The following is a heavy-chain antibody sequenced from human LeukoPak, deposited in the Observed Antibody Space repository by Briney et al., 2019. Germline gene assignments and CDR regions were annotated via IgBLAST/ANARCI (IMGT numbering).Heavy chain of an antibody. CDR2: INTDGSST. Sequence: GSLRLSCAASGFTFSSYGMHWVRQAPGKGLEWVSRINTDGSSTSYADSVKGRFTISSDNAKNTLYLQMNSLRAEDTAVYYCASHSKWLLQDYWGQGTLVTVSS. J-gene: IGHJ4*02. CDR1: GFTFSSYG. D-gene: IGHD3-22*01. V-gene: IGHV3-74*01. CDR3: ASHSKWLLQDY.